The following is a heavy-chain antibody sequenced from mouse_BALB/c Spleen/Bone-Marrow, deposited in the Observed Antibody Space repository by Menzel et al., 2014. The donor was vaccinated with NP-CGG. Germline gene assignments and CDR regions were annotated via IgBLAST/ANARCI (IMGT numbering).Heavy chain of an antibody. Sequence: VQLQQSGPELVKPGASVKISCKASGYSFTGYFMNWVMQSHGKSLEWIGRINPYNGDTFYNQKFKVKATLTVDKSSSTAHMELRSLASEDSAVYYCARSGYYGSSYFDYWGQGTTLTVSS. V-gene: IGHV1-20*02. D-gene: IGHD1-1*01. J-gene: IGHJ2*01. CDR1: GYSFTGYF. CDR3: ARSGYYGSSYFDY. CDR2: INPYNGDT.